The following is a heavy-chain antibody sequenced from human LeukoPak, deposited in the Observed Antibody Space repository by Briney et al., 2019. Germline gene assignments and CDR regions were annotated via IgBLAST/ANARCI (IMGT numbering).Heavy chain of an antibody. Sequence: SETLSLTCTVSGGSISDYFWSWIRQPPGKGLEWVGYVFYNGSTNYNPSLKSRVTISIDTSKNQFSLKLSSVTAADTAVYYCARDSPWGVNYYYGMDVWGQGTTVTVSS. J-gene: IGHJ6*02. CDR1: GGSISDYF. CDR3: ARDSPWGVNYYYGMDV. CDR2: VFYNGST. V-gene: IGHV4-59*01. D-gene: IGHD3-16*01.